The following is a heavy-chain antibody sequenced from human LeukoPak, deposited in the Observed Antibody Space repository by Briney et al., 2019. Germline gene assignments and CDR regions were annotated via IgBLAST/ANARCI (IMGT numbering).Heavy chain of an antibody. CDR1: GFTFSSYW. Sequence: GGSLRLSCAASGFTFSSYWMHWVRHAPGKGLVWVSRINSDASSTSYADSVKGRFTISRDNAKNTLYLQMNSLRAEDTAVYYCARGAPPYSSGWYFFYYYYGMDVWGQGTTVTVSS. J-gene: IGHJ6*02. V-gene: IGHV3-74*01. CDR3: ARGAPPYSSGWYFFYYYYGMDV. CDR2: INSDASST. D-gene: IGHD6-19*01.